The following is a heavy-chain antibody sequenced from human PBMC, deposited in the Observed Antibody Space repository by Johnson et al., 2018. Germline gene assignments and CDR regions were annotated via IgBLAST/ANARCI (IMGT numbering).Heavy chain of an antibody. CDR2: IGGSGSYI. D-gene: IGHD3/OR15-3a*01. V-gene: IGHV3-21*01. Sequence: VQLVESGGGLVQPGGSLRVSCAASGFTFSSYTMNWVRQAPGKGLEWISSIGGSGSYIHYADSVKGRLTISRDNAQNSLYLKMTNLRAEDRAGYYGARGLYGLFIIPPESGMDVWGQGTTVTVSS. J-gene: IGHJ6*02. CDR3: ARGLYGLFIIPPESGMDV. CDR1: GFTFSSYT.